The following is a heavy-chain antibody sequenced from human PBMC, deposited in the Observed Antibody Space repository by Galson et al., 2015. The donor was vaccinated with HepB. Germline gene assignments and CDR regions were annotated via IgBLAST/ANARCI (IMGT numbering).Heavy chain of an antibody. J-gene: IGHJ4*02. V-gene: IGHV3-7*03. CDR3: ARVLRSGNYRSWYFDY. CDR2: IKQDGSEK. D-gene: IGHD1-26*01. CDR1: GFTFSSYW. Sequence: SLRLSCAASGFTFSSYWMSWVRQAPGKGLEWVANIKQDGSEKYYVDSVKGRFTISRDNAKNSLYLQMNSLRAEDTAVYYCARVLRSGNYRSWYFDYWGQGTLVTVSS.